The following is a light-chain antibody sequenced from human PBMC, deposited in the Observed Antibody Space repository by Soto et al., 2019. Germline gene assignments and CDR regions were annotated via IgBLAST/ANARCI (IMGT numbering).Light chain of an antibody. CDR2: LGS. CDR3: MQALQTPFT. J-gene: IGKJ5*01. Sequence: EIVMTQSPLSLPVTPGEPASISCRSSQSLLRINGFNYLDWYLQKPGQSPQFLIYLGSNRASGVPDRFSGSGSGTDFTLKINRVEAEDVGVYYCMQALQTPFTFGQGTRLEIK. V-gene: IGKV2-28*01. CDR1: QSLLRINGFNY.